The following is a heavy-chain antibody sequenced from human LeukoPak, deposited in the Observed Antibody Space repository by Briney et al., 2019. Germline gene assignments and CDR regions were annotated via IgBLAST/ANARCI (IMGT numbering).Heavy chain of an antibody. V-gene: IGHV3-74*01. CDR1: GFTFSSYW. CDR2: INSDGSST. D-gene: IGHD5-18*01. J-gene: IGHJ4*02. CDR3: ARRGSNRIYSYGYYY. Sequence: PGGSLRLSCAASGFTFSSYWMHWVRQAPGKGLVWVSRINSDGSSTSYADSVKGRFTISRDNAKNSLYLQMNSLRAEDTAVYYCARRGSNRIYSYGYYYWGQGTLVTVSS.